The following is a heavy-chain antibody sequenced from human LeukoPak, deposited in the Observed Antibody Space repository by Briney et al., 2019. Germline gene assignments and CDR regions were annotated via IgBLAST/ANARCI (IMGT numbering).Heavy chain of an antibody. CDR2: INPNSGGT. CDR3: ARDGATVTPHCDY. D-gene: IGHD3-16*01. CDR1: GYTFTSYY. V-gene: IGHV1-2*02. J-gene: IGHJ4*02. Sequence: GASVKVSCKASGYTFTSYYMHWVRQAPGQELEWMGWINPNSGGTNYAQKFQGRVTLTRDTSISTAYMELSRLTYDDTAVYYCARDGATVTPHCDYWGQGTLVTVSS.